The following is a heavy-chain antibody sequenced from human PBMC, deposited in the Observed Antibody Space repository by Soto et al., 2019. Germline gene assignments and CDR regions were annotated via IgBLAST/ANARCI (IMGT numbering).Heavy chain of an antibody. Sequence: QVQLQESGPGLVKPSETLTLTCTVSGGTISGNYWSWIRQPPGKGLEWIGLFYYSGSTNYNPSLKSRVTMSADTSKSQFSLTLTSVIAADTAVYYSARDLNVWGQGTTVTVSS. V-gene: IGHV4-59*01. J-gene: IGHJ6*02. CDR2: FYYSGST. CDR3: ARDLNV. CDR1: GGTISGNY.